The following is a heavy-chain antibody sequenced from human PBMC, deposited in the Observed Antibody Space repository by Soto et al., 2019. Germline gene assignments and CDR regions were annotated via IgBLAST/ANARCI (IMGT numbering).Heavy chain of an antibody. J-gene: IGHJ4*02. Sequence: GGSLRLSCAASGLTFSSYSMNWVRQAPGKGLEWVSSISSSSSYIYYADSVKGRFTISRDNAKNSLYLQMNSLRAEDTAVYYCARDDSGSPSVDFDYWGQGTLVTVSS. CDR2: ISSSSSYI. D-gene: IGHD2-15*01. V-gene: IGHV3-21*01. CDR1: GLTFSSYS. CDR3: ARDDSGSPSVDFDY.